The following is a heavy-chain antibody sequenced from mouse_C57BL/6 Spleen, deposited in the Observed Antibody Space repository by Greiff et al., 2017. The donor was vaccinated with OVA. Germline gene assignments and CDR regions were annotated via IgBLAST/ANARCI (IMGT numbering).Heavy chain of an antibody. CDR1: GYTFTSYW. Sequence: QVQLLQPGAELVRPGSSVKLSCKASGYTFTSYWMHWVQQRPIQGLEWIGNIDPSDSDTHYNQKFKDKATLTVDKSSSTAYMQLSSLTSEDSAVYYCAKGGVALYYFDYWGQGTTLTVSS. CDR3: AKGGVALYYFDY. J-gene: IGHJ2*01. D-gene: IGHD6-1*01. CDR2: IDPSDSDT. V-gene: IGHV1-52*01.